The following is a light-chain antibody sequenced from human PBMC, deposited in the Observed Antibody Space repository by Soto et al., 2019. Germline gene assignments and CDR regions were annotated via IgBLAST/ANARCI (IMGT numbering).Light chain of an antibody. V-gene: IGLV2-8*01. CDR3: STYARGYNEV. J-gene: IGLJ1*01. CDR1: PSDVGGYNY. Sequence: QSVLTHPPSSSGSPGQSVTISCTGPPSDVGGYNYVSWYQQHPGKAPKLLIYEVTKRPSGVPDRFSGSKSGNTASLTVSGVQAEDEADYYCSTYARGYNEVFGTGT. CDR2: EVT.